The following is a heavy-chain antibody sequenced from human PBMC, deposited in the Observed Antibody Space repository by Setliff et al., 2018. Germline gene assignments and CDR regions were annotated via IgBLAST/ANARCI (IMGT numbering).Heavy chain of an antibody. Sequence: PSETLSLICTVSGGSISTSSHHWVWIRQSPGKGLEWIGTIYSSGTTYYNLSLKSRVTISLDTSKSQFSLNLGSVTAADTAVYYCTRRPRGRAAFDIWGQGTMVTVSS. CDR3: TRRPRGRAAFDI. D-gene: IGHD3-10*01. J-gene: IGHJ3*02. CDR1: GGSISTSSHH. CDR2: IYSSGTT. V-gene: IGHV4-39*01.